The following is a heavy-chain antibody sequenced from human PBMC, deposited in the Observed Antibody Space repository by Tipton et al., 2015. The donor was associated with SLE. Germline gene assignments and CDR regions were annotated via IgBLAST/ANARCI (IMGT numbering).Heavy chain of an antibody. CDR2: IREDGSEK. J-gene: IGHJ4*02. V-gene: IGHV3-7*01. Sequence: SLRLSCAVSGFTFSNNWMAWVRQAPGKGLEWVAHIREDGSEKFYVDSVRGRFALSRDNAKNSLSLHMNNLRAEDTAVYYCARDSGYYDSSEYYYSGHWGQGTLVTVSS. D-gene: IGHD3-22*01. CDR3: ARDSGYYDSSEYYYSGH. CDR1: GFTFSNNW.